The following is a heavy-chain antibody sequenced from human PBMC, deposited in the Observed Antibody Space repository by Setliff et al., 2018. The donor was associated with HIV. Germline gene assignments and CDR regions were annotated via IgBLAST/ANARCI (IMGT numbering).Heavy chain of an antibody. Sequence: GASVKVSCKTSGVTFSTYVITWVRQAPGQGLEWVGGMLPILGTGDFAQKFQGRITITADESTSTAYMELSSLTSADTAVYYCAGSKKSYSYMGYYYHTMDVWGQGTTVTVSS. J-gene: IGHJ6*02. V-gene: IGHV1-69*13. CDR3: AGSKKSYSYMGYYYHTMDV. CDR1: GVTFSTYV. D-gene: IGHD1-1*01. CDR2: MLPILGTG.